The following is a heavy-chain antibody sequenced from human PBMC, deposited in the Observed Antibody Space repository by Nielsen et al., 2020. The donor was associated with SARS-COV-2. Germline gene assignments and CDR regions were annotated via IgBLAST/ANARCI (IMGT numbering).Heavy chain of an antibody. V-gene: IGHV3-21*01. CDR3: ARSIVGATTDY. J-gene: IGHJ4*02. Sequence: GESLKISCAASGFTFSSYSMNWVRQAPGKGLEWVSSISSSSSYIYYADPVKGRFTISRDNAKNSLYLQMNSLRAEDTAVYYCARSIVGATTDYWGQGTLVTVSS. CDR2: ISSSSSYI. D-gene: IGHD1-26*01. CDR1: GFTFSSYS.